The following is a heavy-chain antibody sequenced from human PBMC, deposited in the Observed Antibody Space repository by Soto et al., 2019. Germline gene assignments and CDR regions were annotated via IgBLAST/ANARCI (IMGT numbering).Heavy chain of an antibody. V-gene: IGHV1-3*01. CDR3: SRGGYNWNPGAFDL. J-gene: IGHJ3*01. CDR2: INGDNGNT. CDR1: GYTFTPYT. D-gene: IGHD1-20*01. Sequence: QVRLVQSGAEVKQPGASVKVSCKASGYTFTPYTMQWVRQAPGQSLEWMGWINGDNGNTKYSQKFQGRVTITRDTSATTAYMELSSLRFEDTAVYYCSRGGYNWNPGAFDLWGQGTMVTGSS.